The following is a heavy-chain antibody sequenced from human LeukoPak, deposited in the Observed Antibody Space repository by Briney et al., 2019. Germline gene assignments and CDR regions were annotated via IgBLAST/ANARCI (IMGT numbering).Heavy chain of an antibody. V-gene: IGHV3-30*02. CDR3: ATNWAGGCGS. Sequence: GGSLGLSCVTSGFSFRHYGLHWVRRAPGKGLEWVAFIENDGTKEYCDPVKGRFTISRDNSKNTVYLQMSSLRTEDTAVYYCATNWAGGCGSWGQGALVTVSA. D-gene: IGHD3-16*01. CDR2: IENDGTKE. J-gene: IGHJ4*02. CDR1: GFSFRHYG.